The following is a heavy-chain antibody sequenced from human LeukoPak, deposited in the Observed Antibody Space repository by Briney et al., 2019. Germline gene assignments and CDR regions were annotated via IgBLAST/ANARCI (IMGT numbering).Heavy chain of an antibody. J-gene: IGHJ4*02. Sequence: GGSLRLSCAASGFTFSSYEMNWVRQAPGKGLEWVSYISSSGSTIYYADSVKGRFTISRDNAKNSLYLQMNSLRAEDTAVYYSARVGMELLGNDYWGQGTLVTVSS. D-gene: IGHD1-7*01. CDR2: ISSSGSTI. CDR3: ARVGMELLGNDY. V-gene: IGHV3-48*03. CDR1: GFTFSSYE.